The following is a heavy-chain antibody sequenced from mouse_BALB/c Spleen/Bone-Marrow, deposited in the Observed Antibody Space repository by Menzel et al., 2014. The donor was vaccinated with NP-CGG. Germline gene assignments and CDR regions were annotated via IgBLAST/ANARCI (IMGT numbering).Heavy chain of an antibody. V-gene: IGHV5-15*02. J-gene: IGHJ2*01. CDR1: GFTFSDYG. Sequence: EVHLVESEGGLVQPGGSRKLSCAASGFTFSDYGMAWVRQAPGKGPEWVAFISNLAYSIYYTDTVTGRFTISRENAKNTLYLEMSSLRSEDTAMYYCARALAYGSSFDYWGQGTTLTVSS. D-gene: IGHD1-1*01. CDR2: ISNLAYSI. CDR3: ARALAYGSSFDY.